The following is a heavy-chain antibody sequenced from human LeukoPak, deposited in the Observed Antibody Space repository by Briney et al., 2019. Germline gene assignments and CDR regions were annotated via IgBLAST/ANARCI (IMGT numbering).Heavy chain of an antibody. CDR3: AIRPAMWNEYYYDSSVEYYYYGMDV. CDR2: ISSSSSYI. Sequence: GGSLRLSCAASGFTFSSYSMNWVRQAPGKGLEWVSSISSSSSYIYYADSVKGRFTISRDNAKNSLYLQMNSLRAEDTAVYYCAIRPAMWNEYYYDSSVEYYYYGMDVWGQGTTVTVSS. V-gene: IGHV3-21*01. D-gene: IGHD3-22*01. J-gene: IGHJ6*02. CDR1: GFTFSSYS.